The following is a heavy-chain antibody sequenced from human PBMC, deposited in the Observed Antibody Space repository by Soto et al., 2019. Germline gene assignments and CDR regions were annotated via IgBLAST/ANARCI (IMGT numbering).Heavy chain of an antibody. V-gene: IGHV3-23*01. D-gene: IGHD3-10*01. CDR2: ISGSGGST. Sequence: EVQLLESGGGLVQSGGSLRLSCIASGVTFSTYAMSWVRQAPGKGLEWVSAISGSGGSTYSADSVKGRFTISRDNSKNTLYLQMNSLSAEDTAVYYCAKQRAGFGSGSDTYYFDNWGQGTLVTVSS. CDR1: GVTFSTYA. CDR3: AKQRAGFGSGSDTYYFDN. J-gene: IGHJ4*02.